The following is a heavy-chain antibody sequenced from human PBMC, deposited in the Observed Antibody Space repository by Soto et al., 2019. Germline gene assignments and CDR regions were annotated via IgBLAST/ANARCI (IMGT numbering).Heavy chain of an antibody. Sequence: SGTLSLTRAVYCGSFRGFYLSWVRPPPGKGVEWFGEINHSGSTNYNPSLKSRVTISVDTSKNQFSLKLSSVTAADTAVYYCARGRGTYDLTGVKYYYYGMDVWGQGTTVTVSS. D-gene: IGHD1-1*01. V-gene: IGHV4-34*01. CDR2: INHSGST. J-gene: IGHJ6*02. CDR1: CGSFRGFY. CDR3: ARGRGTYDLTGVKYYYYGMDV.